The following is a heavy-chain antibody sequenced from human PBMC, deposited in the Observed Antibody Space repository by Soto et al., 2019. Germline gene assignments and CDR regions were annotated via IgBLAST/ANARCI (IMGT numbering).Heavy chain of an antibody. CDR3: AYRVTYRTYWDVGYFDP. J-gene: IGHJ5*02. Sequence: GGSLRLSCAASGFTFSSYAMSWVRQAPGKGLEWVSAISGSGGSTYYADSVKGRFTISRDNSKNQVVLSMTYMEPVDTATYFCAYRVTYRTYWDVGYFDPWGQGTLVTVSS. CDR1: GFTFSSYA. D-gene: IGHD1-1*01. V-gene: IGHV3-23*01. CDR2: ISGSGGST.